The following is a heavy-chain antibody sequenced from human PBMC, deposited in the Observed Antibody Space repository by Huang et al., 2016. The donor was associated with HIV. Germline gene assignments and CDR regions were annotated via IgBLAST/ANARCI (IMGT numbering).Heavy chain of an antibody. V-gene: IGHV3-30*03. CDR2: ISYDGSNK. CDR1: GFIFSNYG. CDR3: ALKGDSSGWEYFRH. D-gene: IGHD6-19*01. Sequence: QVQLVESGGGVVQPGRSLRLSCAASGFIFSNYGMNGVRQAPGKGLEWVALISYDGSNKYYTDSVKGRFSISRDNSKNTLYLQMNSLRAEDTAVYYCALKGDSSGWEYFRHWGQGTLVTVSS. J-gene: IGHJ1*01.